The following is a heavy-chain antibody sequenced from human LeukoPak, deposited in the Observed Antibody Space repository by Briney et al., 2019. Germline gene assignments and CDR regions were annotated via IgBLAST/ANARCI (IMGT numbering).Heavy chain of an antibody. CDR3: ARRGHLRAPFQH. V-gene: IGHV4-61*05. CDR2: IYYSGST. CDR1: GGSISSSSYY. D-gene: IGHD3-16*01. J-gene: IGHJ1*01. Sequence: PSETLSLTCTVSGGSISSSSYYWSWIRQPPGKGLEWIGYIYYSGSTNYNPSLKSRVTISVDTSKNQFSLKLSSVTAADTAVYYCARRGHLRAPFQHWGQGTLVTVSS.